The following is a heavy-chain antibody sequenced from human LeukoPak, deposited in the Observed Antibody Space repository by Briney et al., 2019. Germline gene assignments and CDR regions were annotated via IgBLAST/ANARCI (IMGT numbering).Heavy chain of an antibody. CDR1: GGSISSSSYY. J-gene: IGHJ4*02. D-gene: IGHD6-6*01. V-gene: IGHV4-61*05. Sequence: SETLSLTCTVSGGSISSSSYYWGWIRQPPGKGLEWIGYIYDSGSTNYNPSLKSRVTISVDTSKNQFSLKLSSVTAADTAVYYCARGILGGLSSSYYFDYWGQGTLVTVSS. CDR3: ARGILGGLSSSYYFDY. CDR2: IYDSGST.